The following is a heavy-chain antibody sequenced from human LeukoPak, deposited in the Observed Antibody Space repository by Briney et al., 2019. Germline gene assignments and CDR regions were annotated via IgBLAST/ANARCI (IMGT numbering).Heavy chain of an antibody. CDR2: ISPLSGDT. V-gene: IGHV1-18*04. CDR1: GYTFTVYG. Sequence: ASVKVSCKASGYTFTVYGITWVRQAPGQGLEWMGWISPLSGDTNYAQKLQARVTITTDKSTSTAYMELRSLRSDDTAVYYCASDRRLSVDIAMAPFDYCGQGTLVTVSS. J-gene: IGHJ4*02. CDR3: ASDRRLSVDIAMAPFDY. D-gene: IGHD5-18*01.